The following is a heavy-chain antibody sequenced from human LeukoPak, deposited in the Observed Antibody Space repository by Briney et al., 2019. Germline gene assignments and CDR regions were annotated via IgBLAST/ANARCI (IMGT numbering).Heavy chain of an antibody. Sequence: SVKVSCKASGGTFSSYAISWVRQAPGQGLEWMGGIIPIFGTANYAQKFQGRVTITTDESMGTAYMELSSLRSEDTAVYYCARVGGGRSTSLHPWGQGTLVTVSS. D-gene: IGHD2-2*01. J-gene: IGHJ5*02. V-gene: IGHV1-69*05. CDR2: IIPIFGTA. CDR1: GGTFSSYA. CDR3: ARVGGGRSTSLHP.